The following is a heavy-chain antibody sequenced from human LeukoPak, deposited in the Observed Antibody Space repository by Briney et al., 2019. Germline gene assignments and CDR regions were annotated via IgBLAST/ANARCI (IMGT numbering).Heavy chain of an antibody. CDR2: ISAYNGNT. CDR3: ARDGKGGYSYGSTSPFDY. J-gene: IGHJ4*02. D-gene: IGHD5-18*01. Sequence: GASVKVSCKASGYTFTSYGISWVRRAPGQGLEWMGWISAYNGNTNYAQKLQGRVTMTTDTSTSTAYMELRSLRSDDTAVYYCARDGKGGYSYGSTSPFDYWGQGTLVTVPS. CDR1: GYTFTSYG. V-gene: IGHV1-18*01.